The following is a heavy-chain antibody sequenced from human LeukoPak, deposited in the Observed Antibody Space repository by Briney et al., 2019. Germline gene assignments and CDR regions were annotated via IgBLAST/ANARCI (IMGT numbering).Heavy chain of an antibody. D-gene: IGHD3-3*01. J-gene: IGHJ4*02. V-gene: IGHV4-4*07. CDR1: GGSFSGYY. Sequence: PSETLSLTCTVSGGSFSGYYWSWIRQPAGKGLEWIGRIYTSGYTNYNPSLKSRVTMSVDTPKNQFSLKLSSVTAADTAVYYCAQEYDFWSGLTDYWGQGTLVTVFS. CDR2: IYTSGYT. CDR3: AQEYDFWSGLTDY.